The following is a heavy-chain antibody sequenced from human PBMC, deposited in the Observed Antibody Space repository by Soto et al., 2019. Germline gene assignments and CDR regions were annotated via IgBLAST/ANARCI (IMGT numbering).Heavy chain of an antibody. Sequence: SETLSLTCTVSGGSISSYYWSWIRQPPGKGLEWSGYIYYSGSTNYNPSLKSRVTISVDTSKNQFSLKLSSVTAADTAVYYCARVAPIFEGLDPWGQGTLVTVSS. D-gene: IGHD3-3*01. CDR1: GGSISSYY. CDR3: ARVAPIFEGLDP. J-gene: IGHJ5*02. CDR2: IYYSGST. V-gene: IGHV4-59*01.